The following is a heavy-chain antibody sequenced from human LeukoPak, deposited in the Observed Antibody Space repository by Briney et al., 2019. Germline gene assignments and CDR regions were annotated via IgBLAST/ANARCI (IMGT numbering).Heavy chain of an antibody. D-gene: IGHD6-19*01. V-gene: IGHV4-59*01. CDR2: VFYTGDT. CDR1: GASISSYY. CDR3: ARISXSSGWTFDL. J-gene: IGHJ4*02. Sequence: SETLSLTCSVSGASISSYYWSWIRQPPGDGLEWIGYVFYTGDTKYNPSLKTRVSISLDTSRSQFSLKLTSVSAADTAVYYCARISXSSGWTFDLWGQGTLVTVSS.